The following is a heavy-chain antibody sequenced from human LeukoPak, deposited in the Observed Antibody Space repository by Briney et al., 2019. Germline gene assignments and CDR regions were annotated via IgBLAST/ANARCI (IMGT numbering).Heavy chain of an antibody. V-gene: IGHV3-7*01. J-gene: IGHJ4*02. CDR2: IKPDGSAK. CDR1: GFTFSSSW. Sequence: PGGSLRRSCAASGFTFSSSWMTWVRQAPGKGLEWVANIKPDGSAKNYVGFVQGRFTISRDNTKNSVYLQMSSLRVEDTAVYFCARDVAYNAFDYWGQGTLVTVSS. CDR3: ARDVAYNAFDY. D-gene: IGHD1-14*01.